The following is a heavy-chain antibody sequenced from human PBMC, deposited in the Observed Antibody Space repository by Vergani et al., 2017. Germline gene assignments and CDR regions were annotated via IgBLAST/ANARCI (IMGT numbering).Heavy chain of an antibody. V-gene: IGHV4-61*02. CDR1: GASMSSVGYY. CDR3: AREPEYYYGSGSGLDV. D-gene: IGHD3-10*01. CDR2: ILGSGTA. J-gene: IGHJ6*04. Sequence: QVQLRESGPGLVKPSQTLSLTCTVSGASMSSVGYYWNWIRQSAGKRLEWIGDILGSGTANYNPSFQGRVSMSVATSKNQFSLTLSSVNATDTAVYYCAREPEYYYGSGSGLDVWGKGTTVTVSS.